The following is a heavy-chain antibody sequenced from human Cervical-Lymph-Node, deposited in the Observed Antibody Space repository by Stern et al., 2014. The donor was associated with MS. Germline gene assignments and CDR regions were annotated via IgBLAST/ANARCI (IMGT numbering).Heavy chain of an antibody. V-gene: IGHV3-11*01. CDR1: GFTFSDYY. CDR3: ARVGADYSSSWAPDY. D-gene: IGHD6-13*01. CDR2: ISSSVSTI. Sequence: QVQLMQSGGGLVKPGGSLRLSCAASGFTFSDYYMSWIRQAPGKGLEWVSYISSSVSTIYYADSVKGRFTISRDNAKNSLYLQMNSLRAEDTAVYYCARVGADYSSSWAPDYWGQGTLVTVSS. J-gene: IGHJ4*02.